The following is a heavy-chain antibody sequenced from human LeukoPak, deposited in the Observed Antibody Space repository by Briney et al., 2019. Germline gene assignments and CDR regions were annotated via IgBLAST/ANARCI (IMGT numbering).Heavy chain of an antibody. V-gene: IGHV3-30*18. D-gene: IGHD6-19*01. CDR3: AKSTGVAGTGDY. CDR1: GFTFSSYG. Sequence: GRSLTLSCAASGFTFSSYGMHWLRQAPGKGLEWVAVISYDGSNKYYADSVKGRFTISRDNSKNTLYLQMNSLRAEDTAVYYCAKSTGVAGTGDYWGQGTLVTVSS. CDR2: ISYDGSNK. J-gene: IGHJ4*02.